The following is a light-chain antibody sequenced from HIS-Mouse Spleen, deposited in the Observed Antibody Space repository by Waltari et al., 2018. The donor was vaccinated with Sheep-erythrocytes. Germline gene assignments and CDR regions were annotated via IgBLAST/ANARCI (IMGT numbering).Light chain of an antibody. CDR3: LQDYNYPYT. Sequence: AIQMTQPPSSLSASVGDRVTITCRARQGIRNDLGWYQQKPGKAPKLLIYAASSLQSGVPSRFSGSGSGTDFTLTISSLQPEDFATYYCLQDYNYPYTFGQGTKLEIK. V-gene: IGKV1-6*01. CDR2: AAS. J-gene: IGKJ2*01. CDR1: QGIRND.